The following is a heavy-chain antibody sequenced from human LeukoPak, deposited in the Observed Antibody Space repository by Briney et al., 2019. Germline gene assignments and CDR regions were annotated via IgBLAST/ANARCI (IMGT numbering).Heavy chain of an antibody. D-gene: IGHD1-1*01. V-gene: IGHV3-53*01. CDR2: IYPGGST. Sequence: GGSLRLSCAASGITVSNNYIAWVRQAPGKGLEWVSAIYPGGSTYYPDSVKGRFTFSRDNSKNTLYLQMTSLRAEDTAVYYCARSIQLDPWGAFDIWGQGTMVTVSS. CDR3: ARSIQLDPWGAFDI. J-gene: IGHJ3*02. CDR1: GITVSNNY.